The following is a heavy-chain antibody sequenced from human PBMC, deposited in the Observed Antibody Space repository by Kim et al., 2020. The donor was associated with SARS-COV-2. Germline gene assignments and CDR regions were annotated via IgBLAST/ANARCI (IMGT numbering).Heavy chain of an antibody. CDR2: ITWNSNNL. CDR3: ARDKLVVRGYYYGMDV. Sequence: GGSLRLSCAASGFTFGDYAMHWVRQVPGKGLEWVSGITWNSNNLGYADSVKGRFTISRDNAKNSLYLQMNSLRVEDTAFYYCARDKLVVRGYYYGMDVWGQGTTVTVSS. CDR1: GFTFGDYA. V-gene: IGHV3-9*01. J-gene: IGHJ6*02. D-gene: IGHD3-10*01.